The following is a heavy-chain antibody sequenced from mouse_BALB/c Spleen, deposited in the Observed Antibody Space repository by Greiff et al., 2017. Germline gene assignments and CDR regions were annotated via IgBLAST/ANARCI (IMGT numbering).Heavy chain of an antibody. J-gene: IGHJ4*01. CDR1: GFTFSSYT. V-gene: IGHV5-12-2*01. CDR3: ARHENYAMDY. CDR2: ISNGGGST. Sequence: EVHLVESGGGLVQPGGSLKLSCAASGFTFSSYTMSWVRQTPEKRLEWVAYISNGGGSTYYPDTVQGRFTISRDNAKTTLYLQMSSLKSEDTAMYYCARHENYAMDYWGQGTSVTVSS.